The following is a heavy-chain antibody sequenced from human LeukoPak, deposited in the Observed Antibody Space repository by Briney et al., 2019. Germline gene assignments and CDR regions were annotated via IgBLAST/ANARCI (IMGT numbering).Heavy chain of an antibody. Sequence: GASVKVSCKASGYTFTSYDINWVRQATGQGLEWMGWMNPNSGNTGYAQKFQGRVTMTRNTSISTTYMELGSLGSEDTAVYYCASLAGGSYYYYGMDVWGQGTTVTVSS. J-gene: IGHJ6*02. CDR2: MNPNSGNT. D-gene: IGHD3-16*01. V-gene: IGHV1-8*01. CDR1: GYTFTSYD. CDR3: ASLAGGSYYYYGMDV.